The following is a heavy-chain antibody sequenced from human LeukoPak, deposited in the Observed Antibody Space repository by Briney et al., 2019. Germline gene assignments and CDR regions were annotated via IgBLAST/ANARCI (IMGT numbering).Heavy chain of an antibody. V-gene: IGHV4-59*01. CDR3: ARRPSPGAFDI. Sequence: PSETLSLTCTVSGGSISSYYWSWIRQPPGKGLEWIGYIYYSGSTNYHPSLKSRVTISVDTSKNQFSLKLSSVTAADTAVYYCARRPSPGAFDIWGQGTMVTVSS. J-gene: IGHJ3*02. CDR1: GGSISSYY. D-gene: IGHD3-10*01. CDR2: IYYSGST.